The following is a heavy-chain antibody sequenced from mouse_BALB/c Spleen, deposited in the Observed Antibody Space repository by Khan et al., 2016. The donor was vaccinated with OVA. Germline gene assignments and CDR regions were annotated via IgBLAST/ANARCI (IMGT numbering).Heavy chain of an antibody. V-gene: IGHV1-7*01. J-gene: IGHJ3*01. CDR2: INPSTGYT. Sequence: VQLQESGAELAKPGASVKMSCKASGYTFTSYWMHWVKQRPGQGLEWIGYINPSTGYTEYHQNFKEKDTLTADQSSSTAYMQLSSLTSEDSAVFYCARSGLYGIFAFWCQGTLVTVSA. D-gene: IGHD2-1*01. CDR3: ARSGLYGIFAF. CDR1: GYTFTSYW.